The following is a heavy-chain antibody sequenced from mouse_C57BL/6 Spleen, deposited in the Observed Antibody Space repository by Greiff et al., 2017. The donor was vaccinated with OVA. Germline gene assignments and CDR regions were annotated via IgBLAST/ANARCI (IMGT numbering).Heavy chain of an antibody. CDR2: IYPGDGDT. V-gene: IGHV1-82*01. Sequence: VKLMESGPELVKPGASVKISCKASGYAFSSSWMNWVKQRPGKGLEWIGRIYPGDGDTNYNGKFKGKATLTADKSSSTAYMQLSSLTSEDSAVYFCAQAKAMDYWGQGTSVTVSS. CDR1: GYAFSSSW. CDR3: AQAKAMDY. D-gene: IGHD3-2*02. J-gene: IGHJ4*01.